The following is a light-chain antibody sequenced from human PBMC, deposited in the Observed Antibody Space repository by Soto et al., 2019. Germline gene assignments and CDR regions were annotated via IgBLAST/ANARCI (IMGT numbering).Light chain of an antibody. CDR3: QSYDSSLSGVL. J-gene: IGLJ2*01. CDR2: GDS. Sequence: QSVLTQPPSVSGAPGQRVTISCTGSSSNIGTGYDVNWYQQLPGTAPKLLIYGDSNRPSGVPDRFSGSKSGTSASLAITGLQAEDEADYYCQSYDSSLSGVLFGGGTKVTVL. CDR1: SSNIGTGYD. V-gene: IGLV1-40*01.